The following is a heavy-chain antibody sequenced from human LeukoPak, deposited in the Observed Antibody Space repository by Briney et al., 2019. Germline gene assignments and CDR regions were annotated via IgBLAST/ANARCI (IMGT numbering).Heavy chain of an antibody. CDR1: GYTFTSYG. Sequence: ASVKVSCKASGYTFTSYGISWVRQAPGQGLEWMGWISAYNGNKNYAQKLQGRVTMTTDTSTSTAYMELRSLRSDDTAVYYCARVAAYCTNGVCFYENYYYYMDVWGKGTTVTVSS. V-gene: IGHV1-18*01. J-gene: IGHJ6*03. D-gene: IGHD2-8*01. CDR2: ISAYNGNK. CDR3: ARVAAYCTNGVCFYENYYYYMDV.